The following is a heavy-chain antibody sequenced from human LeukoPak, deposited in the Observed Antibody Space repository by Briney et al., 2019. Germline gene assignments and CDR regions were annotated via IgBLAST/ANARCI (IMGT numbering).Heavy chain of an antibody. Sequence: PGGSLRLSCAASGFTFSSYRMNWVRQAPGKGLEWVAVISYDGSNKYYTDSVKGRFTISRDNSKNTLYLQMNSLRAEDTAVYYCAKGLGYYYYYMDVWGKGTTVTVSS. V-gene: IGHV3-30*18. CDR3: AKGLGYYYYYMDV. CDR1: GFTFSSYR. D-gene: IGHD7-27*01. J-gene: IGHJ6*03. CDR2: ISYDGSNK.